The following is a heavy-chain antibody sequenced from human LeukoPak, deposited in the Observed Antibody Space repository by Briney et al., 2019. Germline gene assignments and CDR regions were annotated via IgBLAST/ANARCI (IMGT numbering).Heavy chain of an antibody. CDR2: INPNSGGT. Sequence: ASVKVSCKASGYTFSDYYMHWVRQAPGQGLEWMGWINPNSGGTYYAQKFQGRVSMTRDTSISTAYMELSRLRSDDTAVYYCAGMDCSGGSCYHYYYGVDVWGQGTTVTVSS. J-gene: IGHJ6*02. D-gene: IGHD2-15*01. CDR1: GYTFSDYY. V-gene: IGHV1-2*02. CDR3: AGMDCSGGSCYHYYYGVDV.